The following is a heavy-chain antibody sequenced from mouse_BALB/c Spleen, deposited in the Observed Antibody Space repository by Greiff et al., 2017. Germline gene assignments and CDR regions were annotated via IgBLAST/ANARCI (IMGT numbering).Heavy chain of an antibody. CDR3: ARGRIYYDYDFDY. Sequence: EVKLVESGGGLVQPGGSRKLSCAASGFTFSSFGMHWVRQAPEKGLEWVAYISSGSSTIYYADTVKGRFTISRDNPKNTLFLQMTSLRSEDTAMYYCARGRIYYDYDFDYWGQGTTLTVSS. D-gene: IGHD2-4*01. CDR1: GFTFSSFG. V-gene: IGHV5-17*02. CDR2: ISSGSSTI. J-gene: IGHJ2*01.